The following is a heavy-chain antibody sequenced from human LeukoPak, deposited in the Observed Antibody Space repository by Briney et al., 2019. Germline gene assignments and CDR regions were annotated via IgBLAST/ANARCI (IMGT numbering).Heavy chain of an antibody. D-gene: IGHD5-18*01. CDR1: RFTFRNYA. CDR3: AKCPSPQNTAMASWYYGMDV. Sequence: PGGSLRLSCAASRFTFRNYAMSWVRQAPGKGLEWVSAISGGGGTYYADSVKGRFTISRDNSKNTLYLQMRSLRAEDTAVYYCAKCPSPQNTAMASWYYGMDVWGQGTTVTVSS. CDR2: ISGGGGT. V-gene: IGHV3-23*01. J-gene: IGHJ6*02.